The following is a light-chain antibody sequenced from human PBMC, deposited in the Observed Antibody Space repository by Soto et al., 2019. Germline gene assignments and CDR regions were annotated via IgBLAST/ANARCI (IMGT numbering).Light chain of an antibody. Sequence: QSALTQPPSASGSPGQSVTISCTGTSSDVGAYNFVSWYQQHPGKAPKLIIYEVSKRPSGVPDRFSGSKSGNTASLTVSGLQAEDEADYYCSSYAGSITWVFGGGTQLTVL. CDR1: SSDVGAYNF. CDR2: EVS. V-gene: IGLV2-8*01. CDR3: SSYAGSITWV. J-gene: IGLJ3*02.